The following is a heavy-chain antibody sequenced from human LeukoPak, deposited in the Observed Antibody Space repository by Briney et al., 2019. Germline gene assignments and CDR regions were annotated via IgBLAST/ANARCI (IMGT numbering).Heavy chain of an antibody. CDR1: GGSISSSGYY. D-gene: IGHD1-14*01. J-gene: IGHJ3*02. CDR3: ARLFRSGQSFDI. Sequence: SETLSLTCTVSGGSISSSGYYWGWIRQPPGKGLEWIGNIYYSGSTYYNPSLKSRVTISVDTSTNQFSLKLSSVTAADTAVFHCARLFRSGQSFDIWGQGTMVTVSS. CDR2: IYYSGST. V-gene: IGHV4-39*01.